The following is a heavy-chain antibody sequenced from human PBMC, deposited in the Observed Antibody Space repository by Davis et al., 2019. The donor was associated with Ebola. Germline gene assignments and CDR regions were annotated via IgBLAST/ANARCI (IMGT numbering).Heavy chain of an antibody. V-gene: IGHV4-34*01. CDR3: ARVGYDFWSGFITGNWFDP. Sequence: SETLSLTCAVYGGSFSGYYWSWIRQPPGKGLEWIGEINHSGSTNYNPSLKSRVTISVDTSKNQFSLKLSSVTAADTAVYYCARVGYDFWSGFITGNWFDPWGQGTLVTVSS. D-gene: IGHD3-3*01. J-gene: IGHJ5*02. CDR2: INHSGST. CDR1: GGSFSGYY.